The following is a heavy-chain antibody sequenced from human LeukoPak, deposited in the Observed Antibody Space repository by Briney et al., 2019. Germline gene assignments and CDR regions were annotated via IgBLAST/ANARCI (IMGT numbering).Heavy chain of an antibody. CDR3: ARGHVLSGYHSLLDF. D-gene: IGHD3-22*01. V-gene: IGHV1-2*02. CDR2: INPNSGGT. CDR1: GYTFTGYY. Sequence: ASVKVSCKASGYTFTGYYMHWVRQAPGQGLEWMGWINPNSGGTNYAQKFQGRVTMTRDTSISTAYMELSRLRSDDTAVYFCARGHVLSGYHSLLDFWGQGTLVTVSS. J-gene: IGHJ4*02.